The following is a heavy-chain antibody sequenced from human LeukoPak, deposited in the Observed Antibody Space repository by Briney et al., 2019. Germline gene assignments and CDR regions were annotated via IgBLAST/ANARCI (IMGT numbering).Heavy chain of an antibody. D-gene: IGHD3-16*01. CDR1: RGSITRHF. CDR2: VSKSGST. J-gene: IGHJ3*01. V-gene: IGHV4-4*08. Sequence: SEALSLTRTVCRGSITRHFWTWFRQAPANALEWVGDVSKSGSTNYHPSLQSRITISVDTSKNQFFLKLTSMTAADTAVYFCARDDYGVFDAFDVWGQGTVVTVSS. CDR3: ARDDYGVFDAFDV.